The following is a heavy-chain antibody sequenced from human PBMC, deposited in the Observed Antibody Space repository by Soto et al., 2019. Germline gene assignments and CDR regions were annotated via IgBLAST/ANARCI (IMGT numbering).Heavy chain of an antibody. D-gene: IGHD3-10*01. CDR3: ARDFSGPMDY. V-gene: IGHV1-46*01. CDR1: GYTFSDYY. CDR2: IYPSGGST. J-gene: IGHJ4*02. Sequence: ASVKVSCKASGYTFSDYYMHWVRQAPGQGLEWMGIIYPSGGSTRNAQKFQGRVTMTRDTSTSTVYMELSSLRSEDTAVYYCARDFSGPMDYWGRGTLVTVSS.